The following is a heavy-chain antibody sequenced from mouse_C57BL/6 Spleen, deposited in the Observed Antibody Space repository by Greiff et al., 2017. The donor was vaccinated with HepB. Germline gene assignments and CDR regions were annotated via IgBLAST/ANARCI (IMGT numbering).Heavy chain of an antibody. CDR1: GYTFTSYW. V-gene: IGHV1-61*01. CDR2: IYPSDSET. D-gene: IGHD3-3*01. J-gene: IGHJ2*01. CDR3: ARRDEDYFDY. Sequence: QVQLQQSGAELVRPGSSVKLSCKASGYTFTSYWMDWVKQRPGQGLEWIGNIYPSDSETHYNQKFKDKATLTVDKSSSTAYMQLSSLTSEDSAVYYCARRDEDYFDYWGQGTTLTVSS.